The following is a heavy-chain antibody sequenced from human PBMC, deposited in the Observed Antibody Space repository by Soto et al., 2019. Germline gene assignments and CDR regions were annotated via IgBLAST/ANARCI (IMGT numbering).Heavy chain of an antibody. J-gene: IGHJ4*02. CDR3: ARAPEKWIFGVVIHQTYYFDY. D-gene: IGHD3-3*01. V-gene: IGHV1-3*01. CDR2: INAGNGNT. Sequence: GASVKVSCKASGYTFTSYAMHWVRQAPGQRLEWMGWINAGNGNTKYSQKFQGRVTITRDTSASTAYMELSSLRSEDTAVYYCARAPEKWIFGVVIHQTYYFDYWGQGTLVTVSS. CDR1: GYTFTSYA.